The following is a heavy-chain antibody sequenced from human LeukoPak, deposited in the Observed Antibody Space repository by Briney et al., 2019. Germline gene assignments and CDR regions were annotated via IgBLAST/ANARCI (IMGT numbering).Heavy chain of an antibody. CDR1: GGTFSSYA. Sequence: SVKVSCKASGGTFSSYAISWVRQAPGQGLEWMGGIIPIFGTANYAQKFQGRVTITADESTSTAYMELSSLRSEDTAVYYCARDTGDCSSTSCYSDAFDIWGQGTMVTASS. J-gene: IGHJ3*02. CDR3: ARDTGDCSSTSCYSDAFDI. D-gene: IGHD2-2*01. V-gene: IGHV1-69*13. CDR2: IIPIFGTA.